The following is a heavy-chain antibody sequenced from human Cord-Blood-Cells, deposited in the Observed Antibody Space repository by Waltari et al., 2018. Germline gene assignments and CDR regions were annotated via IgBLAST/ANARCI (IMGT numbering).Heavy chain of an antibody. CDR3: ASLSVGGFRDCDY. Sequence: QVQLVQSGAEVKKPGASVKVSCKASGYTFTSYGISWVRQAPGQGLEWMGWISDYQGNTNYAQKPQGSVTMTTHTSTSTAYLALSRMGSDDTGVYYCASLSVGGFRDCDYWGQGTLVTASS. CDR1: GYTFTSYG. V-gene: IGHV1-18*01. D-gene: IGHD1-26*01. J-gene: IGHJ4*02. CDR2: ISDYQGNT.